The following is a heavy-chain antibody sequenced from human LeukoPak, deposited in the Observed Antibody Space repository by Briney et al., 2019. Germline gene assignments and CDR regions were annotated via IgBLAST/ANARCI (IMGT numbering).Heavy chain of an antibody. J-gene: IGHJ5*02. CDR2: INTKTGRT. CDR3: ARADFIDAGPYLIAP. V-gene: IGHV1-2*02. D-gene: IGHD3-3*01. CDR1: GYPFTGYH. Sequence: ASVKVSCKASGYPFTGYHVQWVRQAPGQGLEWMGWINTKTGRTSFARTFQGRVTMTRDPSITTVYMDMAWLTSDDTAIYFCARADFIDAGPYLIAPWGQGTLVTVSS.